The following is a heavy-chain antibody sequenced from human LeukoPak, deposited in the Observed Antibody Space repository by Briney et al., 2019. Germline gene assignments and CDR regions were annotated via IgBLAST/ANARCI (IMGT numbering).Heavy chain of an antibody. V-gene: IGHV3-74*01. CDR2: ISPDGSTT. CDR3: TRDRTTITLFEL. D-gene: IGHD4-11*01. J-gene: IGHJ4*02. CDR1: GFSISSYW. Sequence: GGSLRLSCAASGFSISSYWMHWVRQVPGKGLVWVSRISPDGSTTGYADSVKGRFTASRDNARNTLYLQISSLRVEDSAVYYCTRDRTTITLFELWGQGTLVTVSS.